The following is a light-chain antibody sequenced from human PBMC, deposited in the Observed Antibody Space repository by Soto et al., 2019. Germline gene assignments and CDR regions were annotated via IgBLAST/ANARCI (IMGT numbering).Light chain of an antibody. Sequence: DIQMTQSPSPLSASVGDRLTINCRANQSVSRWLAWYQQKPGKAPKLLIYKASTLESGVPLRFSGSGSGTEFTLTISSVQPDDSATYYCQQYSTSPYNFGQGTKLDIK. CDR1: QSVSRW. CDR2: KAS. CDR3: QQYSTSPYN. V-gene: IGKV1-5*03. J-gene: IGKJ2*01.